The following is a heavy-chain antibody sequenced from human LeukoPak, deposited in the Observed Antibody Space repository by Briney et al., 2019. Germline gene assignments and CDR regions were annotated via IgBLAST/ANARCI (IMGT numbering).Heavy chain of an antibody. Sequence: PSETLSLTCAVYGGSFSGYYWSWTRQPPGKGLEWIGGINHSGSTNFNPSLKSRVTISVDTSKNQFSLNLSSMTAADTAVYYCARSRLHPIIFDYWGQGALVTVSS. J-gene: IGHJ4*02. CDR2: INHSGST. CDR1: GGSFSGYY. D-gene: IGHD5-24*01. CDR3: ARSRLHPIIFDY. V-gene: IGHV4-34*01.